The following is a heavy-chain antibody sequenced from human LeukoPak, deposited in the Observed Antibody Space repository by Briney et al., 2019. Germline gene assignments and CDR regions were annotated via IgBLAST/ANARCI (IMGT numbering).Heavy chain of an antibody. D-gene: IGHD2-15*01. V-gene: IGHV3-23*01. Sequence: GGSLRLSWAASGFTLCSFAMSWVRQAPGKGLEWVSAISGSGGSTYYADSVKGRFTISRDNSKNTLFLQMNSLRAEDTAVYYCAKDRSCTGSSCNVGSWGQGTMVTVSS. CDR3: AKDRSCTGSSCNVGS. J-gene: IGHJ3*01. CDR2: ISGSGGST. CDR1: GFTLCSFA.